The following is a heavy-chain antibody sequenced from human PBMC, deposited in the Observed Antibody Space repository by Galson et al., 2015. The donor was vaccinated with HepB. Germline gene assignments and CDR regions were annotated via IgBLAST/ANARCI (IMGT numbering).Heavy chain of an antibody. V-gene: IGHV3-66*01. CDR3: AGWSRSLGNYYCNGVDV. D-gene: IGHD2-15*01. CDR1: GFTVSSNS. J-gene: IGHJ6*02. Sequence: SLRLSCAASGFTVSSNSMSWVRQAPGKGLEWVSSIHNGDTAYYGDSVRGRFTMSRDNTKNTLYLQMNSLRAEDTAVYYCAGWSRSLGNYYCNGVDVWGQGTTVTVSS. CDR2: IHNGDTA.